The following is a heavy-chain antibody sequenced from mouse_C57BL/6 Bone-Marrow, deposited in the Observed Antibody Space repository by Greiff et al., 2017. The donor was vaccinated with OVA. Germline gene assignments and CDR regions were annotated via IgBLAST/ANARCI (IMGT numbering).Heavy chain of an antibody. Sequence: VQLVESGPELVKPGASVKLSCKASGYTFTSYDINWVKRRPGQGLEWIGWIYPRDGSTKYNEKFKGKAPLTVDKSSRPAYMALHRLTSDDYAVYICARSGLYVNYGEGYYCAMDYWGQGTAVTVTS. D-gene: IGHD2-1*01. J-gene: IGHJ4*01. CDR1: GYTFTSYD. V-gene: IGHV1-85*01. CDR3: ARSGLYVNYGEGYYCAMDY. CDR2: IYPRDGST.